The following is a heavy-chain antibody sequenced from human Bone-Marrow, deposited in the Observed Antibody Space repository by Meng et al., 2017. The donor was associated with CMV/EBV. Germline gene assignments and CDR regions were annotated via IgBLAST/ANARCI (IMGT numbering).Heavy chain of an antibody. J-gene: IGHJ5*02. V-gene: IGHV2-5*01. CDR2: IYWNDDK. CDR3: ARLCITMVRGWGFGFDP. D-gene: IGHD3-10*01. CDR1: GFSLSTSGVG. Sequence: SGPTLVKPTQTLTLTCTFSGFSLSTSGVGVGWIRQPPGKALEWLALIYWNDDKRYSPSLKSRLTITKDTSKNQVVLTMTNMDPVDTATYYCARLCITMVRGWGFGFDPWGQGTLVTVYS.